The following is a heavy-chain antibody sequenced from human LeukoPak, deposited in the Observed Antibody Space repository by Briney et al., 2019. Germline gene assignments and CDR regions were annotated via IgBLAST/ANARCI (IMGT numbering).Heavy chain of an antibody. D-gene: IGHD1-26*01. V-gene: IGHV3-33*01. J-gene: IGHJ3*01. Sequence: GTSLRLSCAASGTNFISSGMHWVRQAPGKGLEWVAMIWSDGSNKYYTESVKGRFTISRDNSKNTVHLQMNSLRAEDTAVYYCARDRGTRSFDVWGQGTMVTVSS. CDR1: GTNFISSG. CDR2: IWSDGSNK. CDR3: ARDRGTRSFDV.